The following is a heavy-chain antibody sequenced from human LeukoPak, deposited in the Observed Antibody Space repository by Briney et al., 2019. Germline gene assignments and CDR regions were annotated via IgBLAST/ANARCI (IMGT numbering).Heavy chain of an antibody. Sequence: SETLSLTRTVSGVSISSGGYYWRWIRQHPGKGLEWIGYIYYSGSTYYNPSLKSRVTISVDTSKNQFSLKLSSVTAADTAVYYCARPRQWLDAFDIWGQGTMVTVSS. D-gene: IGHD6-19*01. CDR3: ARPRQWLDAFDI. CDR2: IYYSGST. V-gene: IGHV4-31*03. CDR1: GVSISSGGYY. J-gene: IGHJ3*02.